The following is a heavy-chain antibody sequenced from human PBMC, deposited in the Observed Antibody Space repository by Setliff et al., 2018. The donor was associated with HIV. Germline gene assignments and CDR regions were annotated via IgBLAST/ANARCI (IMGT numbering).Heavy chain of an antibody. CDR2: INHSGST. CDR1: GGSFSGNF. Sequence: SETLSLTCAVYGGSFSGNFWTWIRQPPGKGLEWIGEINHSGSTIYNPSLKSRVTLSLDTSKNQFSLKLSSVTAADTAMYYCARGEGIVGAWKTWLDPWGQGTLVTVSS. V-gene: IGHV4-34*01. D-gene: IGHD1-26*01. CDR3: ARGEGIVGAWKTWLDP. J-gene: IGHJ5*02.